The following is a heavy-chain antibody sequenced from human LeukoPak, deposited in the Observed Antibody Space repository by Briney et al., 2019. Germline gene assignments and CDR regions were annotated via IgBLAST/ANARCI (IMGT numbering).Heavy chain of an antibody. Sequence: GGSLRLSCAASGFTFGHAWMSWVRQAPGKGLEWVGRIKSKTDGGTTDYAAPVKGRFTISRDDSKNTLYLQMNSLKTEDTAVYYCTTDSAAGTPIDYWGQGTLVTVSS. CDR2: IKSKTDGGTT. V-gene: IGHV3-15*01. CDR1: GFTFGHAW. CDR3: TTDSAAGTPIDY. D-gene: IGHD6-13*01. J-gene: IGHJ4*02.